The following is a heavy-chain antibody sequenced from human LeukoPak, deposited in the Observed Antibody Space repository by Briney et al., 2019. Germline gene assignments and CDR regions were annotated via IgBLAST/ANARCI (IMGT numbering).Heavy chain of an antibody. V-gene: IGHV4-4*02. CDR3: AKTRFCISTSCYADT. J-gene: IGHJ3*01. Sequence: SETLSLTCAVSGGSISSSNWWSWVRQPPGKGLEWIGEIYHSGSTNYNPSLKSRVTISVDTSKNQFSLKLSSVTTADTAIYYCAKTRFCISTSCYADTWGQGTMVTVSS. CDR1: GGSISSSNW. D-gene: IGHD2-2*01. CDR2: IYHSGST.